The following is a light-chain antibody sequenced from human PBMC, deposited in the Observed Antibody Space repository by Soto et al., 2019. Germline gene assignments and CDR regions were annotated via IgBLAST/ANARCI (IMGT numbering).Light chain of an antibody. CDR3: QQVDIYPRP. J-gene: IGKJ1*01. Sequence: DIQMTQSPSTLSGKVGDRVTITCRASQTISSWLAWYQQKPGKAPTLLIYKASTLKSGVPSRFSGSGSGTEFTLTIISLQPDDFATYYCQQVDIYPRPFGQGTNVDIK. V-gene: IGKV1-5*03. CDR1: QTISSW. CDR2: KAS.